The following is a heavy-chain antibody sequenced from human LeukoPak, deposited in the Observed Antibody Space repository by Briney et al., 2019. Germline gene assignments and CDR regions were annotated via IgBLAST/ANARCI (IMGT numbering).Heavy chain of an antibody. CDR1: GGTFSSYA. Sequence: SVKVSCKASGGTFSSYAISWVRQAPGQGLEWMGGIIPFFGTANYAQKFQGRVTITTDESTSTAYMELSSLRSEDTAVYYCASGHSGSYFPSRQVLQYYMDVWGKGTTVTVSS. V-gene: IGHV1-69*05. CDR2: IIPFFGTA. CDR3: ASGHSGSYFPSRQVLQYYMDV. J-gene: IGHJ6*03. D-gene: IGHD1-26*01.